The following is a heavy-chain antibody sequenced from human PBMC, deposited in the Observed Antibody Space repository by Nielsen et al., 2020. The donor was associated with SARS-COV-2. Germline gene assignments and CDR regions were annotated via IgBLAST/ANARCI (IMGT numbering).Heavy chain of an antibody. CDR1: GGSFSGYY. D-gene: IGHD3-3*01. Sequence: SETLSLTCAVYGGSFSGYYWSWIRQPPGKGLEWIGEINHSGSTNYNPSLKSRVTISVDTSKNQFSLKLSSVTAADTAVYYCATTYYDFTLYGMDVWGQGTTVTVSS. V-gene: IGHV4-34*01. J-gene: IGHJ6*02. CDR2: INHSGST. CDR3: ATTYYDFTLYGMDV.